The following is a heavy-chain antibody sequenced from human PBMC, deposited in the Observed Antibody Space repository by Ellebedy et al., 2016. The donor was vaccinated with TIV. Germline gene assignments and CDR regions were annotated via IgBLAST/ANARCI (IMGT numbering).Heavy chain of an antibody. CDR3: ARSQYSPSQLGMNV. Sequence: MPGGSLRLSCSVSGGSIRTYYWSWIRQPPGKKLECIGYIDYTGSTNYNPSLKSRVTITLDKSKNQFSLKLSSVTAADTAVYYCARSQYSPSQLGMNVWGQGTTVIVSS. CDR2: IDYTGST. J-gene: IGHJ6*02. V-gene: IGHV4-59*01. CDR1: GGSIRTYY. D-gene: IGHD5-18*01.